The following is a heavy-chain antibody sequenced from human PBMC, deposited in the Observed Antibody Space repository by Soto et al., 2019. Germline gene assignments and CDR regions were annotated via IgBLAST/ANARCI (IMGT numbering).Heavy chain of an antibody. CDR1: GFNLRYYG. CDR2: VNPNNGDT. CDR3: AKVSRKGSAIDFDY. D-gene: IGHD3-10*01. Sequence: QVQLVQSGAEVKKPGASVKVSCKASGFNLRYYGICWLRQAPGQGPEWIGWVNPNNGDTGYAQKFQGRVTLTTDISTTTAYMELTSLRSEDTAIYYCAKVSRKGSAIDFDYWGQGTLITVSS. V-gene: IGHV1-8*02. J-gene: IGHJ4*02.